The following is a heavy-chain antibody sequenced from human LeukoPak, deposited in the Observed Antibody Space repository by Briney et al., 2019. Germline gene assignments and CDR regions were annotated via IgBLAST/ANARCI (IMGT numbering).Heavy chain of an antibody. D-gene: IGHD6-6*01. CDR3: ASVYSKSSNDC. J-gene: IGHJ4*01. V-gene: IGHV3-21*01. CDR2: ISSSRNDI. Sequence: GGSLRLSCAASGFTFSSYSFNWVRQAPGPGLEWVSSISSSRNDIYYADSVKGRLTFSRDNAKSSLYLQMNTLRAEDRALYFCASVYSKSSNDCWGDGTKVTVSP. CDR1: GFTFSSYS.